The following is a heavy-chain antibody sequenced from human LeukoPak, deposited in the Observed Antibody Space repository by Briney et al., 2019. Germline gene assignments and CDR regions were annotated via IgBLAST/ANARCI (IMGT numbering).Heavy chain of an antibody. V-gene: IGHV3-30*18. D-gene: IGHD5-18*01. CDR2: ISYDGSNK. CDR3: AKDQVAPWIQLWETGFDP. J-gene: IGHJ5*02. Sequence: GGSLRLSCAASGFTFSSYGMHWVRQAPGKGLEWVAVISYDGSNKYYADSVKGRFTISRDNSKNTLYLQMNSLRAEDTAVYYCAKDQVAPWIQLWETGFDPWGQETLVTVSS. CDR1: GFTFSSYG.